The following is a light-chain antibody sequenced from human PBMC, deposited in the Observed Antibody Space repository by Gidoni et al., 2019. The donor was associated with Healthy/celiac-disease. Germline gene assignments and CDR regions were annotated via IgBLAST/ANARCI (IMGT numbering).Light chain of an antibody. CDR3: MQGTHRRT. V-gene: IGKV2-30*01. CDR2: KVS. Sequence: DVVMTQSPLSLPVTLGQPASISCRSSQSLVYSDGNTYLTWFQQRPGQSPRRLIYKVSNRDSGVPDRFSGSGSGTDFTLKISRVEAEDVGVYYCMQGTHRRTFGQGTKLEIK. CDR1: QSLVYSDGNTY. J-gene: IGKJ2*01.